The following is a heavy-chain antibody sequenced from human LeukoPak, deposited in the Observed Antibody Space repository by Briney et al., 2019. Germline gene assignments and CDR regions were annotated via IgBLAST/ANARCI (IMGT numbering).Heavy chain of an antibody. Sequence: PGGSLRLSCAASGFTFSSYSINWVRQAPGKGLECVSSISSSSSYIYYADSVKGRFTISRENAKNSMYMQMNRLRGEDTAVYYCARGSYGSGSYTFDYWGQGTLVTVSS. J-gene: IGHJ4*02. CDR3: ARGSYGSGSYTFDY. CDR2: ISSSSSYI. D-gene: IGHD3-10*01. CDR1: GFTFSSYS. V-gene: IGHV3-21*01.